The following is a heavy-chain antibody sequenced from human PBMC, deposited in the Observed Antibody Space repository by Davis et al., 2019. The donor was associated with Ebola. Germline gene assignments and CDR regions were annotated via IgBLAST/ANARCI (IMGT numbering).Heavy chain of an antibody. J-gene: IGHJ4*02. CDR2: IWYDGSNK. V-gene: IGHV3-33*08. CDR1: GFTFSSYA. D-gene: IGHD3-16*01. Sequence: GESLKISCAASGFTFSSYAMHWVRQAPGKGLEWVAVIWYDGSNKYYADSVKGRFTISRDNSKNTLYLQMNSLRAEDTAVYYCARDQTLRGRFDYWGQRTLVTVSS. CDR3: ARDQTLRGRFDY.